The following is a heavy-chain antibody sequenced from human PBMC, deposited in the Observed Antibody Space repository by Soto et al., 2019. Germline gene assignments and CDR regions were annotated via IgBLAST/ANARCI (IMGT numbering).Heavy chain of an antibody. CDR1: GGSISSGGYY. CDR2: IYYSGST. J-gene: IGHJ5*02. Sequence: QVQLQESGPGLVKPSQTLSLTCTVSGGSISSGGYYWSWIRQHPGKGLEWIGYIYYSGSTYYNPXXKSRVTISVDXXKXQXXLKLSSVTAADTAVYYCARDRGGYSYGHTYNWFDPWGQGTLVTVSS. V-gene: IGHV4-31*03. D-gene: IGHD5-18*01. CDR3: ARDRGGYSYGHTYNWFDP.